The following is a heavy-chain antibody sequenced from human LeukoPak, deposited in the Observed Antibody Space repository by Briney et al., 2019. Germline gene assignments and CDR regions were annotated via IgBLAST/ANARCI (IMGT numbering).Heavy chain of an antibody. CDR1: GDSVSGYY. J-gene: IGHJ4*02. CDR3: VKGVTVAAGRKAFDY. V-gene: IGHV4-4*07. Sequence: SETLSLTCTVSGDSVSGYYWSWVRQPAGKGLEWIGRMHFSGSTIYNPSLKSRVTMSGDTSKNQFSLKVSSVTAADTAVYYCVKGVTVAAGRKAFDYWGQGTLVTVSS. D-gene: IGHD6-13*01. CDR2: MHFSGST.